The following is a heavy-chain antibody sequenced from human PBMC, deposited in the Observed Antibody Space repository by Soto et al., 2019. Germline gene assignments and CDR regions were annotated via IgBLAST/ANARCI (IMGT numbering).Heavy chain of an antibody. CDR2: IWYDGSNK. CDR3: AKQHASISTFDY. D-gene: IGHD3-22*01. J-gene: IGHJ4*02. Sequence: GGSLRLSCAASGFTFSSYGMHWVRQAPGKGLEWVAVIWYDGSNKYYADSVKGRFTISRDNSKNTLYLQMNSLRAEDTAVYYWAKQHASISTFDYWGQGPRITVSS. V-gene: IGHV3-33*06. CDR1: GFTFSSYG.